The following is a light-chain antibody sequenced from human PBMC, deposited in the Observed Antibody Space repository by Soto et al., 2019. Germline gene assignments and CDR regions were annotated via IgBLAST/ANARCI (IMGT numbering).Light chain of an antibody. V-gene: IGKV1-5*03. CDR2: KAS. Sequence: DIQMTQSPSTLSASVGDRVTITCRASQSISSWLAWYQQKPGKAPKLLIYKASSLERGVPSRFSGSGSGTEFTLIISSLQPDDLATYYCQQYNNYSWTFGQGTKVEIK. CDR3: QQYNNYSWT. CDR1: QSISSW. J-gene: IGKJ1*01.